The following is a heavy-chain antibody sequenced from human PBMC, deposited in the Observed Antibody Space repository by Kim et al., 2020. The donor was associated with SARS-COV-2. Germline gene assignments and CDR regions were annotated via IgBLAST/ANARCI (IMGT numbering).Heavy chain of an antibody. V-gene: IGHV3-15*01. CDR3: TTGHGGH. D-gene: IGHD3-10*01. Sequence: TEGGKTDYAEPVKGRFTISRDDSKNTLYLQMNNLKTEDTAVYYCTTGHGGHWGQGTLVTVSS. J-gene: IGHJ4*02. CDR2: TEGGKT.